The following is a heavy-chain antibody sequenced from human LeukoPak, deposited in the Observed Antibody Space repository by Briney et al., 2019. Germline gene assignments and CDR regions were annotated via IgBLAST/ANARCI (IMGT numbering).Heavy chain of an antibody. Sequence: PGRSLRLSCVASGFTFSNYAMHWVRQAPGKGLDWVAIISSDKNNKYYADSVKGRFTISRDNSKNTLYLQMNSLRAEDTAVYYCAKDLDTAMANWGQGTLVTVSS. CDR2: ISSDKNNK. J-gene: IGHJ4*02. CDR3: AKDLDTAMAN. D-gene: IGHD5-18*01. V-gene: IGHV3-30-3*01. CDR1: GFTFSNYA.